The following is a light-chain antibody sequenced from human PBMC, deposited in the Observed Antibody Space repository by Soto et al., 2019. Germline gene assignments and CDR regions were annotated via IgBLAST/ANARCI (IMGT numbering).Light chain of an antibody. CDR3: QTWGTGIHV. Sequence: QSVLTQSPSASASLGPSVKLTCTLSSGHSSYAIAWHQQQPEKGPRYLMKLNSDGSHSRGDGIPDRFSGSSSGAERYLTISSLQSEDEADYYCQTWGTGIHVFGTGTKVTVL. CDR1: SGHSSYA. J-gene: IGLJ1*01. V-gene: IGLV4-69*01. CDR2: LNSDGSH.